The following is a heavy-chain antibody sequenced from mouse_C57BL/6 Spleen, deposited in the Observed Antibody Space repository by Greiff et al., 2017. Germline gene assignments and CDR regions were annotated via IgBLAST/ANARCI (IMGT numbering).Heavy chain of an antibody. CDR1: GYSITSGYY. V-gene: IGHV3-6*01. CDR2: ISYDGSN. Sequence: EVKLMESGPGLVKPSQSLSLTCSVTGYSITSGYYWNWIRQFPGNKLEWMGYISYDGSNNYNPSLKNRISITRDTSKNQFFLKLNSVTTEDTATYYCAREAGDYGGAMDYWGQGTSVTVSS. D-gene: IGHD2-4*01. J-gene: IGHJ4*01. CDR3: AREAGDYGGAMDY.